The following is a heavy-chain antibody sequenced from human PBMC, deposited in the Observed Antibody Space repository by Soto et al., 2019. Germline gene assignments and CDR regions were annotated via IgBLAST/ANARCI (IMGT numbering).Heavy chain of an antibody. Sequence: EVQLLESGGGLVQPGGSLRLSCAASGFTFSSYAMSWVRQAPGKGLEWVSAISGSGGSTYYADSVKGRFTISRDNSKNTLYLQMNRLRAEDTAVYYCAKDGGQYCSGWSLPGYWGRGTLVTVSS. D-gene: IGHD6-19*01. CDR1: GFTFSSYA. J-gene: IGHJ4*02. V-gene: IGHV3-23*01. CDR2: ISGSGGST. CDR3: AKDGGQYCSGWSLPGY.